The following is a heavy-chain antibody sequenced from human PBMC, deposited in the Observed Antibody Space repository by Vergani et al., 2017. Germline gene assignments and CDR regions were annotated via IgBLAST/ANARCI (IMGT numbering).Heavy chain of an antibody. CDR2: IYTSGST. CDR1: GGSISSGSYY. J-gene: IGHJ5*02. D-gene: IGHD6-19*01. Sequence: QVQLQESGPGLVKPSQTLSLTCTVSGGSISSGSYYWSWIRQPAGKGLEWIGRIYTSGSTHYNPSLKSRVTISVDTSKNQFSLKLSSVTVADTAVYYCARARSGWVHGFDRCGQGTLVAVSS. V-gene: IGHV4-61*02. CDR3: ARARSGWVHGFDR.